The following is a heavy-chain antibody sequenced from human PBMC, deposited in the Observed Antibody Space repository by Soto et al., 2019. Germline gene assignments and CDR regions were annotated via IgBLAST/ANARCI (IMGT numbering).Heavy chain of an antibody. CDR2: TDYSGNT. D-gene: IGHD6-19*01. Sequence: SETLSVTCTVSSDSISSYYWIWSRQSPGKGLEWIGYTDYSGNTNYNPSLKSRVTISGDTSKNQFSLRLSSVTAADTAVYYCARAVGDPLYYLDYWGQGTLVTVSS. J-gene: IGHJ4*02. CDR1: SDSISSYY. CDR3: ARAVGDPLYYLDY. V-gene: IGHV4-59*08.